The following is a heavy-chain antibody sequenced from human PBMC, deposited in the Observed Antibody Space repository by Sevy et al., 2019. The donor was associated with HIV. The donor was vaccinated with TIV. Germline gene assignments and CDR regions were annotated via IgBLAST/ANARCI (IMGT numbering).Heavy chain of an antibody. V-gene: IGHV3-7*01. CDR3: ARCQPDNYYHDGAVYYGLLFDH. CDR2: IKQGGSET. J-gene: IGHJ4*02. Sequence: GGSLRLSCAASGFTFGDYWLTWVRQVPGKGLEWVANIKQGGSETYYADSVKGRFSIFRDNAKISLFLQMNSLRAEDTAVYYCARCQPDNYYHDGAVYYGLLFDHWGQGALVTVSS. CDR1: GFTFGDYW. D-gene: IGHD3-9*01.